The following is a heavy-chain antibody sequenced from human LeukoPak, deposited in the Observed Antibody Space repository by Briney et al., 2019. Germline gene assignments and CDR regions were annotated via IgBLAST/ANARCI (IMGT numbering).Heavy chain of an antibody. CDR1: GFTFSSYS. J-gene: IGHJ4*02. D-gene: IGHD2-2*01. CDR2: ISSSSSYI. V-gene: IGHV3-21*01. Sequence: GGSLRLSCAASGFTFSSYSMNWVRQAPGKGLQWVSSISSSSSYIYYADSVKGRFTISRDNAKNSLYLQMNSLRAEDTAVYYCARAVLGYCSSTRCYDPFPFAYWGQGTLVTVSS. CDR3: ARAVLGYCSSTRCYDPFPFAY.